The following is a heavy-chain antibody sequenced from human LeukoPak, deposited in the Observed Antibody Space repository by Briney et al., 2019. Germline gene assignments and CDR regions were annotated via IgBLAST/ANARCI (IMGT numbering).Heavy chain of an antibody. CDR2: ISYDGSNK. Sequence: QSGGSLRLSCAASGFTFSSYAMHWVRQAPGKGLEWVAVISYDGSNKYYADSVKGRFTISRDNAKNSLYLQMNSLRAEDTAVYYCASVGNYDFWSGYREGYWGQGTLVTVSS. V-gene: IGHV3-30-3*01. CDR1: GFTFSSYA. J-gene: IGHJ4*02. CDR3: ASVGNYDFWSGYREGY. D-gene: IGHD3-3*01.